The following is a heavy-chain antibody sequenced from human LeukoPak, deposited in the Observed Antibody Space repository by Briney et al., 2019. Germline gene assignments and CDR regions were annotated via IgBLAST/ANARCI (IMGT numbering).Heavy chain of an antibody. Sequence: SETLSLTCAVYGGSFSGYYWSWIRQPPGKGLEWIGEINHSGSTNYNPSLKSRVTISVDTSKNQFSLKLNSVTAADTAVYYCAIITIFKGFDPWGQGTLVTVSS. D-gene: IGHD3-3*01. CDR2: INHSGST. V-gene: IGHV4-34*01. CDR1: GGSFSGYY. CDR3: AIITIFKGFDP. J-gene: IGHJ5*02.